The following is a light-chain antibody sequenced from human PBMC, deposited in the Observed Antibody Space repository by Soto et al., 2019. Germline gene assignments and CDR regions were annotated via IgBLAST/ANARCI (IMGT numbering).Light chain of an antibody. J-gene: IGKJ4*01. CDR2: DAS. CDR1: QDISNS. Sequence: DIQMAQSPSSLSASVGDRVTITCQASQDISNSLNWYQQKPGKAPKLLIYDASNLETGVPSRFSGSGSGTDFTFTISSLQPEDIATYYCQQYDNALTFGGGTKVDIK. CDR3: QQYDNALT. V-gene: IGKV1-33*01.